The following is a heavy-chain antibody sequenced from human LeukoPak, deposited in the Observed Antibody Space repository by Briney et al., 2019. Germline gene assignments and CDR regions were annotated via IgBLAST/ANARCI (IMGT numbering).Heavy chain of an antibody. Sequence: GGSLRLSCAASGFTFSSYSMNWVRQAPGKGLEWVSYISSSSSTIYYADSVKGRFTISRDKAENSLYLQMNSLRAEDTAVYYCAREYCSSTSCVYDYWGRGTLVTVSS. J-gene: IGHJ4*02. CDR1: GFTFSSYS. D-gene: IGHD2-2*01. V-gene: IGHV3-48*01. CDR3: AREYCSSTSCVYDY. CDR2: ISSSSSTI.